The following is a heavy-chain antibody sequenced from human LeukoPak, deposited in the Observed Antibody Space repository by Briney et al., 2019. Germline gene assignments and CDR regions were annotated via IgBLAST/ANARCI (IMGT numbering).Heavy chain of an antibody. CDR1: GGTFSNYS. CDR2: IIPIFGTA. CDR3: ARINSSGCLDY. Sequence: ASVKVSCKASGGTFSNYSINWVRQAPGQGLEWMGRIIPIFGTANYAQKFQGRVTITADKSTSTAYMELSSLRSEDTAVYHCARINSSGCLDYWGQGTLVTVSS. J-gene: IGHJ4*02. D-gene: IGHD3-22*01. V-gene: IGHV1-69*06.